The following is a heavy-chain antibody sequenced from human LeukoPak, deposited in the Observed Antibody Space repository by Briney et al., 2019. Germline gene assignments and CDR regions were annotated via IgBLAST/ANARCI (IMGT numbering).Heavy chain of an antibody. CDR2: ISGSGGST. CDR1: GFTFSSYA. J-gene: IGHJ4*02. V-gene: IGHV3-23*01. D-gene: IGHD3-10*01. CDR3: ARDNLVGYGSGSYYNVY. Sequence: GGSLRLSFAASGFTFSSYAMSWVRQAPGKGLEWVSAISGSGGSTYYADSVKGRFTISRDNSKNTLYLQMNSLRAEDTAVYYCARDNLVGYGSGSYYNVYWGQGTLVTVSS.